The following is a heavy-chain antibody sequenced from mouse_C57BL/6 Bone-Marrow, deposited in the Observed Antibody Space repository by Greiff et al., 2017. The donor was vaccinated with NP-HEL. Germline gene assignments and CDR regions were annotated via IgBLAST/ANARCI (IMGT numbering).Heavy chain of an antibody. D-gene: IGHD2-3*01. CDR2: ISYDGSN. CDR3: ARGPIYDGYYVDWYFDV. V-gene: IGHV3-6*01. J-gene: IGHJ1*03. Sequence: ESGPGLVKPSQSLSLPCSVTGYSITSGYYWNWIRQFPGNKLEWMGYISYDGSNNYNPSLKNRILITRDTSKNQFFLKLNSETTEDTATYYCARGPIYDGYYVDWYFDVWGTGTTVTVSS. CDR1: GYSITSGYY.